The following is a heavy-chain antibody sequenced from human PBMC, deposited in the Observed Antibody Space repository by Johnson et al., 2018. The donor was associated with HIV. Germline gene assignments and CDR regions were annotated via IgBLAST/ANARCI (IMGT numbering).Heavy chain of an antibody. CDR3: VQGVPNPAGAFEI. Sequence: QVQLVESGGGVVQPGRSLRLSCAASGFIFSDYAMHWVRQAPGKGLEWVAVIWDDGSNKYYADSVKGRFTISKDNSKNTLYLQMNSLRPEDTAVYYCVQGVPNPAGAFEIWGRGTMVTVSS. CDR1: GFIFSDYA. V-gene: IGHV3-33*01. CDR2: IWDDGSNK. J-gene: IGHJ3*02. D-gene: IGHD6-19*01.